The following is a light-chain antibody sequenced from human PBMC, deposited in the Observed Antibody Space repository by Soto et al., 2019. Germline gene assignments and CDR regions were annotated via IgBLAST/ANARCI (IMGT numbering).Light chain of an antibody. V-gene: IGKV3-11*01. Sequence: EIVLTQSPATLSLSPGERATLSCRASQSVSSYLAWYQQKPGQAPRLLIYDASNRATGIPARFSGSGSGTDFTLTTSSLEPEDFAVYYCQQYGSSPRTFGQGTKVDIK. J-gene: IGKJ1*01. CDR2: DAS. CDR3: QQYGSSPRT. CDR1: QSVSSY.